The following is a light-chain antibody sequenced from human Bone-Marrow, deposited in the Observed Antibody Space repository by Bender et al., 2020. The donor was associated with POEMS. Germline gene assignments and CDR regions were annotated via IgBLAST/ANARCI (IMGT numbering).Light chain of an antibody. J-gene: IGLJ2*01. Sequence: SYVLTQPPSVSVAPGETATITCGENNIGSRSVHWYQQKPGQAPVLVLYKDTRRPSGIPERFSGSNSGNTATMTISRAQAGDEADYYCQVWDSSTVVFGGGTKVTVL. CDR3: QVWDSSTVV. CDR2: KDT. V-gene: IGLV3-9*01. CDR1: NIGSRS.